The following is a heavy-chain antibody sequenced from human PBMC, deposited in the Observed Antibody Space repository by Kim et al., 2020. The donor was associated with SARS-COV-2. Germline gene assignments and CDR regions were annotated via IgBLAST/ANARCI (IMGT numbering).Heavy chain of an antibody. D-gene: IGHD5-18*01. CDR3: TKGRIRTYLSHDY. CDR2: MSDDGTNE. Sequence: GGSLRLSCAGSGFSFSSYGMHWVRQAPGKGLEWVAIMSDDGTNEYYADSVKGRFTISRDNSNNRLYLQMNSLRAEDSAVYFCTKGRIRTYLSHDYWGQG. CDR1: GFSFSSYG. J-gene: IGHJ4*02. V-gene: IGHV3-30*18.